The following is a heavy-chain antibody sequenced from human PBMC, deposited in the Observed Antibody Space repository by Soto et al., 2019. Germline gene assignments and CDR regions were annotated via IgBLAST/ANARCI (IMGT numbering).Heavy chain of an antibody. Sequence: RGSLSLSCAASGFTFSSYAMNWVRQTPGQGLEWVSSITGSGDGAFYADSVKGRFSISRDNSKNTLYLQMNSLRVEDTAVYYCTMASGSYLSFPWFDPWGQGTLVTVAS. CDR1: GFTFSSYA. CDR3: TMASGSYLSFPWFDP. V-gene: IGHV3-23*01. D-gene: IGHD1-26*01. CDR2: ITGSGDGA. J-gene: IGHJ5*02.